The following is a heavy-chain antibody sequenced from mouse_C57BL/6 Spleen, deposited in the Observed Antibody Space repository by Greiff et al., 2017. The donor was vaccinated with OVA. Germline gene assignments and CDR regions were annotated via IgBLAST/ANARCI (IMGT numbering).Heavy chain of an antibody. V-gene: IGHV1-52*01. CDR2: IDPSDSET. CDR3: ARPDSNYDGGVYFDY. D-gene: IGHD2-5*01. Sequence: QVQLQQPGAELVRPGSSVKLSCKASGYTFTSYWMHWVKQRPIQGLEWIGNIDPSDSETHYNQKFKDKATLTVDKSSSTAYMQLSSLTSEDSAVYYCARPDSNYDGGVYFDYWGQGTTLTVSS. J-gene: IGHJ2*01. CDR1: GYTFTSYW.